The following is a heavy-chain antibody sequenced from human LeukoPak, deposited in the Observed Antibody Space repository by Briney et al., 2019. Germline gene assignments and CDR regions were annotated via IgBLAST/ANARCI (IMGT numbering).Heavy chain of an antibody. CDR3: ARAAYVWGSFAIFGY. J-gene: IGHJ4*02. Sequence: GGSLRLSCAASGFTFSSYGMNWVRQAPGKGLEWVSYISSSSSTIYYADSVKGRFTISRDNAKNPLYLQMNSLRAEDTAVYYCARAAYVWGSFAIFGYWGQGTLVTVSS. CDR1: GFTFSSYG. V-gene: IGHV3-48*01. D-gene: IGHD3-16*01. CDR2: ISSSSSTI.